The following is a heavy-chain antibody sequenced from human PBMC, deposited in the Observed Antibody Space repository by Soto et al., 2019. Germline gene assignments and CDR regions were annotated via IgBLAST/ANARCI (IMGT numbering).Heavy chain of an antibody. D-gene: IGHD6-13*01. J-gene: IGHJ5*02. CDR1: GGSISSSSYY. CDR3: ARGGGIAAQTIRWFDP. CDR2: INHSGST. Sequence: SETLSLTCTVSGGSISSSSYYWGWIRQPPGKGLEWIGEINHSGSTNYNPSLKSRVTISVDTSKNQFSLKLSSVTAADTAVYYCARGGGIAAQTIRWFDPWGQGTLVTVSS. V-gene: IGHV4-39*07.